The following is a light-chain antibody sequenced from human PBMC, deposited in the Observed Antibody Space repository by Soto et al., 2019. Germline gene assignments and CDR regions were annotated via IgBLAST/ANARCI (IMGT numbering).Light chain of an antibody. CDR3: QQYKSVSLLT. Sequence: DIQMTQSPSTLSASVGDRVTITCRASQSISSWLAWYQQKPGKAPKLLIYDASSLESGDPSRFSGSGSGTEFTLTISSLQPDDFATYYCQQYKSVSLLTFGGGTKVDIK. J-gene: IGKJ4*01. CDR2: DAS. CDR1: QSISSW. V-gene: IGKV1-5*01.